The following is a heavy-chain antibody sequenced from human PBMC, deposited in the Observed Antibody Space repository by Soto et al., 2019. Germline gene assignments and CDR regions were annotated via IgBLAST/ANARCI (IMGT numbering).Heavy chain of an antibody. J-gene: IGHJ6*03. CDR3: ARVGLTVTTYNYYYYMDV. Sequence: SETLSLTCTVSGGSISSSSYYWGWIRQPPGKGLEWIGSIYYSGSTYYNPSLKSRVTISVDTSKNQFSLKLSSVTAADTAVYYCARVGLTVTTYNYYYYMDVWGKGTTVTVSS. D-gene: IGHD4-17*01. CDR1: GGSISSSSYY. V-gene: IGHV4-39*07. CDR2: IYYSGST.